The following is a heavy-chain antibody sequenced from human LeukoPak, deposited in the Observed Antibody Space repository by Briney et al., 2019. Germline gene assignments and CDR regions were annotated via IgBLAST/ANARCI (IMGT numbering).Heavy chain of an antibody. Sequence: SETLSLTCTVSGGSISNANYYWGWVRHPPGKSLEWIGSVFYTGSSASNPSLKSRVTMSVDRTKNQFSLNLNSLTAADSAMFYCARHTEVSSTPVAYFEVWGQGTQVIVSS. CDR2: VFYTGSS. V-gene: IGHV4-39*01. CDR1: GGSISNANYY. D-gene: IGHD4-23*01. J-gene: IGHJ1*01. CDR3: ARHTEVSSTPVAYFEV.